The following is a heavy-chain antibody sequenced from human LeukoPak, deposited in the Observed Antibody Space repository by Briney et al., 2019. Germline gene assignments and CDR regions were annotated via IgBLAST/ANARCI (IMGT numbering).Heavy chain of an antibody. J-gene: IGHJ1*01. D-gene: IGHD2-21*02. CDR3: ARGYRYVVVTAIFQH. CDR1: GYTFTGYY. Sequence: ASVKVSCKASGYTFTGYYMHWVRQAPGQGLEWMGWINPNSGGTNYAQKFQGRVTMTRDTSISTAYMELSGLRSDDTAVYYCARGYRYVVVTAIFQHWGQGTLVTVSS. CDR2: INPNSGGT. V-gene: IGHV1-2*02.